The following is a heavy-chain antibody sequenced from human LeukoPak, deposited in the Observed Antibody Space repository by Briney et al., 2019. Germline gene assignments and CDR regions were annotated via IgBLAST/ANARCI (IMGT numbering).Heavy chain of an antibody. D-gene: IGHD2-8*01. V-gene: IGHV1-69*05. CDR2: IIPIFGTA. Sequence: LVKVSCKASGGTFSSYAISWVRQAPGQGLEWMRRIIPIFGTANYAQKFQGRVTITTDESTSTAYMELSSLRSEDTAVYYCARHHYCTNGVCPRYYFDYWGQGTLVTVSS. J-gene: IGHJ4*02. CDR3: ARHHYCTNGVCPRYYFDY. CDR1: GGTFSSYA.